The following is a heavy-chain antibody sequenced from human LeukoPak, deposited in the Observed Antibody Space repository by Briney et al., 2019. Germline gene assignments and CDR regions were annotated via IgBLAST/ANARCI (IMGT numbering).Heavy chain of an antibody. D-gene: IGHD5-12*01. CDR3: ARGRYSGNDYYLDY. J-gene: IGHJ4*02. V-gene: IGHV3-7*01. CDR2: IKQDGSEQ. Sequence: PGGSLRLSCAASGFTFSSYEMNWVRQAPGRGLEWVANIKQDGSEQYYVDSVKGRFTISRDNAKNSLYLQMNSLGGEDTAVYHCARGRYSGNDYYLDYWGQGTLVIVSS. CDR1: GFTFSSYE.